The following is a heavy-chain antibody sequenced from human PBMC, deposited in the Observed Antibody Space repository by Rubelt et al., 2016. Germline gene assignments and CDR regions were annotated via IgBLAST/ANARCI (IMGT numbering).Heavy chain of an antibody. CDR1: GFTFSDYY. CDR3: ARDGARSGWLDY. J-gene: IGHJ4*02. CDR2: ISNSGNTV. Sequence: QVQLVESGGGLVKPGGSLRLSCAASGFTFSDYYMTWIRQTPGKGLEWVSYISNSGNTVYLADSVKGRFTMSRDNAKKSLYLQMNSLRAEDTAVYYCARDGARSGWLDYWGQGTLVTVSS. V-gene: IGHV3-11*01. D-gene: IGHD6-19*01.